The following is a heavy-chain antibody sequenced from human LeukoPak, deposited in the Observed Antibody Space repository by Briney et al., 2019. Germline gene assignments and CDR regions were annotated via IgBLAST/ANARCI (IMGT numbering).Heavy chain of an antibody. CDR1: GGTFSSYA. Sequence: ASVKVSCKASGGTFSSYAISWVRQAPGQGLEWMGGIIPIFGTANYAQKFQGRVTMTRDTSTSRVYMDLSSLRSEDTAVYYCAREAIAAGKNFDYWGQGTLVTVSS. CDR3: AREAIAAGKNFDY. D-gene: IGHD6-25*01. CDR2: IIPIFGTA. J-gene: IGHJ4*02. V-gene: IGHV1-69*05.